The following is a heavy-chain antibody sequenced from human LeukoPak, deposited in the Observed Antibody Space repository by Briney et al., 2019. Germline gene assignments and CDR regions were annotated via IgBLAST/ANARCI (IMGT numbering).Heavy chain of an antibody. CDR1: GGTFSSYA. CDR3: ARDRYGDYGNAFDI. CDR2: IIPIFGTA. J-gene: IGHJ3*02. V-gene: IGHV1-69*13. Sequence: GASVKVSRKTSGGTFSSYAISWVRQAPGQGLEWMGGIIPIFGTANYAQKFQGRVTITADESTSTAYMELSSLRSEDTAVYYCARDRYGDYGNAFDIWGQGTMVTVSS. D-gene: IGHD4-17*01.